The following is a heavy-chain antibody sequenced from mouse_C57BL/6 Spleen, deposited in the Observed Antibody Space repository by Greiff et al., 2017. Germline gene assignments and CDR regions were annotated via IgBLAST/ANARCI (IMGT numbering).Heavy chain of an antibody. CDR2: INPGSGGT. CDR3: ARRDSNYYFDY. Sequence: QVQLQQSGAELVRPGTSVKVSCKASGYAFTNYLIEWVKQRPGQGLEWIGVINPGSGGTNYNEKFKGKATLTADKSSSTAYMQLSSLTSEDSAVYFCARRDSNYYFDYWGQGTTLTVSS. CDR1: GYAFTNYL. J-gene: IGHJ2*01. D-gene: IGHD2-5*01. V-gene: IGHV1-54*01.